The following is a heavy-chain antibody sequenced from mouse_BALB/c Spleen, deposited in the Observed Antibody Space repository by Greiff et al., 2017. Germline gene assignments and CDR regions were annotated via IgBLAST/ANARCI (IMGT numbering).Heavy chain of an antibody. J-gene: IGHJ3*01. D-gene: IGHD2-4*01. CDR2: INSNGGST. V-gene: IGHV5-6-3*01. Sequence: EVKLMESGGGLVQPGGSLKLSCAASGFTFSSYGMSWVRQTPDKRLELVATINSNGGSTYYPDSVKGRFTISRDNAKNTLYLQMSSLKSEDTAMYYCARDDYDRAWFAYWGQGTLVTVSA. CDR1: GFTFSSYG. CDR3: ARDDYDRAWFAY.